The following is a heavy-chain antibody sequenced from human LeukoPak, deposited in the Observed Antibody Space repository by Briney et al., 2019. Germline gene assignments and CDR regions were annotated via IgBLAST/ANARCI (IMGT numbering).Heavy chain of an antibody. Sequence: SQTLSLTCTVSGGSISSGGYYWSWIRQPPGKGLEWIGYIYYSGSTNYNPSLKSRVTISVDTSKNQFSLKLSSVTAADTAVYYCARDMEDDAFDIWGQGTMVTVSS. CDR1: GGSISSGGYY. CDR2: IYYSGST. D-gene: IGHD3-10*01. J-gene: IGHJ3*02. CDR3: ARDMEDDAFDI. V-gene: IGHV4-61*08.